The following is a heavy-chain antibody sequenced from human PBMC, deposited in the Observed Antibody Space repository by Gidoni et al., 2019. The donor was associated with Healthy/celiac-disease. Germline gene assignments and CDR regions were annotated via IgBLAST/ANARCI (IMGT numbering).Heavy chain of an antibody. J-gene: IGHJ4*02. CDR3: AREPGSDGYNYGYFDY. D-gene: IGHD5-12*01. CDR2: IYYSGST. V-gene: IGHV4-59*01. Sequence: QVQLQESGPGLVKPSETLSLTCPVSGGSISSYYWSWIRQPPGKGLEWIGYIYYSGSTNYNPSLKSRVTISVDTSKNQFSLKLSSVTAADTAVYYCAREPGSDGYNYGYFDYWGQGTLVTVSS. CDR1: GGSISSYY.